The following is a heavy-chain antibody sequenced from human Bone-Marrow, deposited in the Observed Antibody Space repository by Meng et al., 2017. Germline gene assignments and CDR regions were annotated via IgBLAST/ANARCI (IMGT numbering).Heavy chain of an antibody. J-gene: IGHJ4*02. CDR3: ARVPYDYVWGSYHQYYFDY. CDR1: GFTFSSYA. CDR2: ISGSGGST. V-gene: IGHV3-23*01. D-gene: IGHD3-16*02. Sequence: GGSLRLSCTASGFTFSSYAMSWVRQAPGKGLEWVSAISGSGGSTYYADSVKGRFTISRDNAKNSLYLQMNSLRAEDTAVYYCARVPYDYVWGSYHQYYFDYWGQGTLVTVSS.